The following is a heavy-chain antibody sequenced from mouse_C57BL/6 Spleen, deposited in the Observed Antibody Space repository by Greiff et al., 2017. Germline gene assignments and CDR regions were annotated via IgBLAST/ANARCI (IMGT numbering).Heavy chain of an antibody. J-gene: IGHJ2*01. CDR2: IWSGGST. Sequence: VKLVESGPGLVQPSQSLSITCTVSGFSLTSYGVHWVRPSPGKGLEWLGVIWSGGSTDYNAAFISRLSISKDNSKSQVFFKMNSLQADDTAIYYCASSLTGSYYFDYWGQGTTLTVSS. CDR3: ASSLTGSYYFDY. D-gene: IGHD4-1*01. V-gene: IGHV2-2*01. CDR1: GFSLTSYG.